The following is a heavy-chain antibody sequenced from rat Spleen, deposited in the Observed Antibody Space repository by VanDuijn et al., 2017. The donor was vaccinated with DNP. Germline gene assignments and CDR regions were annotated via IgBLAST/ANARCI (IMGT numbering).Heavy chain of an antibody. CDR2: INPDGAST. CDR1: GFSFSDYY. CDR3: TKDLQWYAMDA. D-gene: IGHD1-1*01. Sequence: EVQLVESGGGLVQPGGSLKLSCAASGFSFSDYYMAWVRQAPGKGLEWVASINPDGASTYYLDSVKGRFTISRDNAENTVYLQMNSLRSEDTATYYCTKDLQWYAMDAWGQGTSVTVSA. V-gene: IGHV5-20*01. J-gene: IGHJ4*01.